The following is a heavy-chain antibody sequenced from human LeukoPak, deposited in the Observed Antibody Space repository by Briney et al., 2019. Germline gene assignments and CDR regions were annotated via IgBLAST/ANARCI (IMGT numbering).Heavy chain of an antibody. V-gene: IGHV1-8*01. CDR1: GGTLSRYA. D-gene: IGHD2-2*02. CDR2: MNPNSGNT. Sequence: ASVKVSCKASGGTLSRYAISWVRQATGQGLEWMGWMNPNSGNTGYAQKFQGRVTMTRNTSISTAYMELSSLRSEDTAVYYCARGPLPAAIRGYYYGMDVWGQGTTVTVSS. J-gene: IGHJ6*02. CDR3: ARGPLPAAIRGYYYGMDV.